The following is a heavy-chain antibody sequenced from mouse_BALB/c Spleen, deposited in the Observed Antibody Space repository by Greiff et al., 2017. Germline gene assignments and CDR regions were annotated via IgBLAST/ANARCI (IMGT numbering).Heavy chain of an antibody. D-gene: IGHD2-4*01. CDR3: ARYYDYDDAMDY. Sequence: EVMLVESGGGLVKPGGSLKLSCAASGFTFSSYTMSWVRQTPEKRLEWVATISSGGGNTYYPDSVKGRFTISRDNAKNNLYLQMSSLRSEDTALYYCARYYDYDDAMDYWGQGTSVTVSS. J-gene: IGHJ4*01. CDR1: GFTFSSYT. CDR2: ISSGGGNT. V-gene: IGHV5-9*03.